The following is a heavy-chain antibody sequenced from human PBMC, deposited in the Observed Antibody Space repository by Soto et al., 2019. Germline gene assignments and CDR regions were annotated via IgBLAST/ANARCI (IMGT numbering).Heavy chain of an antibody. CDR1: GFTFDNYG. CDR2: ISWNSGRI. CDR3: AKGRTIFGVTPKYYFNH. Sequence: PEGSLRLSCAASGFTFDNYGMYWVRQAPGKGLEWVSSISWNSGRIDYADSVKGRFTISRHNAKNSLYLQMNSLRPEDTALYYCAKGRTIFGVTPKYYFNHWGQGTQVTVSS. D-gene: IGHD3-3*01. J-gene: IGHJ4*02. V-gene: IGHV3-9*01.